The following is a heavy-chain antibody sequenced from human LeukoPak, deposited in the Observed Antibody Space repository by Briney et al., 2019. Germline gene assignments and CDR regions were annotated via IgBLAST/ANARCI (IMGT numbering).Heavy chain of an antibody. J-gene: IGHJ3*02. Sequence: SETLSLTCTVSGGSISSYYWSWIRQPAGGGVEWIGRIYTSGSTNYNPSLKSRVTMSVDTSKNQFSLKLSSVTAADTAVYYCARDYDSSLRGAFDIWGQGTMVTVSS. V-gene: IGHV4-4*07. CDR3: ARDYDSSLRGAFDI. CDR2: IYTSGST. CDR1: GGSISSYY. D-gene: IGHD3-22*01.